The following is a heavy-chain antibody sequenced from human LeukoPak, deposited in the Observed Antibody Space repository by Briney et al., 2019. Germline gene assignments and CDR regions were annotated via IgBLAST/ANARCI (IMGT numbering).Heavy chain of an antibody. CDR3: ARAPAYNWNFEYY. Sequence: GGSLRISCAASGFTFDDYGMSWVRLAPGKGLEWVSGISWNSATTGYAESVKGRFTISRDNAKNSLYLQLNSLRAEDTALYYCARAPAYNWNFEYYWGQGTLITVSS. V-gene: IGHV3-20*04. J-gene: IGHJ4*02. CDR2: ISWNSATT. D-gene: IGHD1-7*01. CDR1: GFTFDDYG.